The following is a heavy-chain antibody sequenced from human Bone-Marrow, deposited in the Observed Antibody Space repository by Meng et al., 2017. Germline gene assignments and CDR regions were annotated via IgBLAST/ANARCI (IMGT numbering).Heavy chain of an antibody. J-gene: IGHJ4*02. Sequence: GGSLRLSCAASEFSFSSYEMNWVRQAPGKGLEWVSYISSDSGTIFYADSVKGRFTISRDNAKNSLFLQMNSLRAEDTAVYYCATSGYDSSGYYKIPDYWGQGTLVTVSS. V-gene: IGHV3-48*03. CDR3: ATSGYDSSGYYKIPDY. D-gene: IGHD3-22*01. CDR1: EFSFSSYE. CDR2: ISSDSGTI.